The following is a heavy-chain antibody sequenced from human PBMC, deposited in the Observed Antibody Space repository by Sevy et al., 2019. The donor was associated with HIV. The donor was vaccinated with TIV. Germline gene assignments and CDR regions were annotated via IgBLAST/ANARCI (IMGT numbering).Heavy chain of an antibody. V-gene: IGHV4-34*01. D-gene: IGHD2-2*01. CDR3: ERHCGSTSCSHAFDI. J-gene: IGHJ3*02. Sequence: SETLSLTCAVYGGSFSGYYWSWIRQPPGKGLEWIGEINHSGSTNYNPSLKSRVTISVDTSKNQFSLKLSSVTAADTAVYYCERHCGSTSCSHAFDIWGQGTMVTVSS. CDR2: INHSGST. CDR1: GGSFSGYY.